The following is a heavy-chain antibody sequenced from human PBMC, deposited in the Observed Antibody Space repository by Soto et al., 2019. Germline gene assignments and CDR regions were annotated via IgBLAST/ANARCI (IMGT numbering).Heavy chain of an antibody. D-gene: IGHD3-22*01. CDR1: GCTFSGYW. CDR2: INSDGSST. V-gene: IGHV3-74*01. Sequence: GGFLRLSCAAAGCTFSGYWMRWVRQAPGKGLVWVSRINSDGSSTSYADSVKGRFTISRDNAKNTLYLQMNSLRAEDTAVYYCARDYYIIPYYYYYMDVWGKGTTVTVSS. J-gene: IGHJ6*03. CDR3: ARDYYIIPYYYYYMDV.